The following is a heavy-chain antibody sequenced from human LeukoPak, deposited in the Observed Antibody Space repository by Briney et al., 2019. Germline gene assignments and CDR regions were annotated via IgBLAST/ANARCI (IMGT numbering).Heavy chain of an antibody. CDR2: IKQDGSEK. CDR3: ATSGSYYFNY. V-gene: IGHV3-7*01. CDR1: GVTFSSYG. Sequence: GGSLRLSCAASGVTFSSYGMHWVRQAPGKGLEWVANIKQDGSEKYYVDSVKGRFTISRDNAKNSLYLQMNSLRAEDTAVYYCATSGSYYFNYWGQGTLVAVSS. J-gene: IGHJ4*02. D-gene: IGHD1-26*01.